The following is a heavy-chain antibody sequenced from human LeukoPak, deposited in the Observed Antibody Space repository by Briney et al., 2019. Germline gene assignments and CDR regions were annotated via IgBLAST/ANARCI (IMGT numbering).Heavy chain of an antibody. Sequence: SETLSLTCTVSGYSISSGYFWGWIRQPPGKGLEWIGSIYHSGTTYYNPSLKSRVTISVDTSKNQFSLKLSSVTAADTAVYYCARGRLRVAAGRGNWFDPWGQGTLVTVSS. D-gene: IGHD6-13*01. J-gene: IGHJ5*02. CDR2: IYHSGTT. CDR1: GYSISSGYF. V-gene: IGHV4-38-2*02. CDR3: ARGRLRVAAGRGNWFDP.